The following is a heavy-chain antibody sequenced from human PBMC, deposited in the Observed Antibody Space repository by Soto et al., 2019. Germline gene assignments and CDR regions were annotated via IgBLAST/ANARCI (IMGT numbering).Heavy chain of an antibody. CDR3: ARFPLRFLENFYDYYYMDV. Sequence: GASVKVSCKASGYTFTSYGISWVRQAPGQRLEWMGWISAYNGNTNYAQKLQGRVTMTTDTSTSTAYMELRSLRSDDTAVYYCARFPLRFLENFYDYYYMDVWGKGTTVTVSS. CDR2: ISAYNGNT. D-gene: IGHD3-3*01. CDR1: GYTFTSYG. V-gene: IGHV1-18*01. J-gene: IGHJ6*03.